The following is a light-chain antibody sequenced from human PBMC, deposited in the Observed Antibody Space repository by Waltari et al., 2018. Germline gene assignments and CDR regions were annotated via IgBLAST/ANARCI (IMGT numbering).Light chain of an antibody. V-gene: IGKV2-30*02. J-gene: IGKJ1*01. CDR2: KVS. Sequence: SRVQSDGNTYLSWLQQRPRRSPRRLIFKVSYPDPGVPDSFSGSGSGTDVSLKISRVEAEDVGVYYCMQSTHWPPWTFGQGTKVEIQ. CDR1: SRVQSDGNTY. CDR3: MQSTHWPPWT.